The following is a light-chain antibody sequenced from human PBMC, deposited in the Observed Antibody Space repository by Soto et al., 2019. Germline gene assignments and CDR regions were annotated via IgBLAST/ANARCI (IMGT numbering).Light chain of an antibody. J-gene: IGKJ2*01. CDR3: QQYNNWPPAT. V-gene: IGKV3-15*01. CDR2: GAS. CDR1: QSVSSN. Sequence: DIVMTQSPATLSVSPGERATLSCRVSQSVSSNLAWYQQKPGQAPRLLIYGASTRATGIPARFSGSGSGTEFTLTISSLQSEDFAVYYCQQYNNWPPATFGQGTKLEIK.